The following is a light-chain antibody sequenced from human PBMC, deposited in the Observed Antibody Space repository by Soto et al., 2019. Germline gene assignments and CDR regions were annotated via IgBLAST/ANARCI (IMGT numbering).Light chain of an antibody. J-gene: IGLJ3*02. CDR2: GNT. CDR1: SSNIGAGYD. CDR3: QSFDRSLTAWV. Sequence: QSVLTQPPSVSGAPGQRVTISCTGSSSNIGAGYDVHWYQQLPGTAPTLLISGNTDRPSGVPDRFSGSKSGTSASLAITGLQTEDEADYYCQSFDRSLTAWVFGGGTKLNVL. V-gene: IGLV1-40*01.